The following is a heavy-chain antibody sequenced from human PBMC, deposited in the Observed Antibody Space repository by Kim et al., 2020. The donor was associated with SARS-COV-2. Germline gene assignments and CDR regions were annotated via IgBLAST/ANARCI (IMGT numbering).Heavy chain of an antibody. CDR3: ALRPLTMFAYV. D-gene: IGHD3-10*02. CDR1: GFTFSSYA. V-gene: IGHV3-23*01. J-gene: IGHJ6*02. CDR2: ITGSGATT. Sequence: GGSLRLSCAASGFTFSSYAMSWVRQAPGRGLEWVSAITGSGATTYYADSVKGRFTISRDNSKNTLYLQVNSLRAEDTAVYYCALRPLTMFAYVWGQGTTVTVSS.